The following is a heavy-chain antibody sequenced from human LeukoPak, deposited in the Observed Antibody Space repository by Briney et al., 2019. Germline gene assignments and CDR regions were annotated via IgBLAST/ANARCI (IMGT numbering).Heavy chain of an antibody. CDR2: IWYDGSNK. CDR1: GFTFNTYG. D-gene: IGHD5-12*01. Sequence: GGSLRLSCAASGFTFNTYGMHWVRQAPGKGLEWVAIIWYDGSNKYYADSVKGRFTISRDNSKNTLFLQMNSLRAEDTAVYYCAREEATTSDYFDYWGQGTLVTVSS. V-gene: IGHV3-33*01. J-gene: IGHJ4*02. CDR3: AREEATTSDYFDY.